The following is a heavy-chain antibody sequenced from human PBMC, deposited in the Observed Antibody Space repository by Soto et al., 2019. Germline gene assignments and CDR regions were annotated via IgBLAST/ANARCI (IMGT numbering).Heavy chain of an antibody. CDR3: VKDLLTIFGVVTGNDAFDI. V-gene: IGHV3-72*01. J-gene: IGHJ3*02. CDR1: GFTLSDHY. D-gene: IGHD3-3*01. CDR2: SRDKPQGYST. Sequence: GGSLRLSCAGSGFTLSDHYIDWVRRAPGKGLEWVGRSRDKPQGYSTAYAASVKGRFTTSRDESKNSAYLQMSSLRAEDTAVYYCVKDLLTIFGVVTGNDAFDIWGQGTMVTVSS.